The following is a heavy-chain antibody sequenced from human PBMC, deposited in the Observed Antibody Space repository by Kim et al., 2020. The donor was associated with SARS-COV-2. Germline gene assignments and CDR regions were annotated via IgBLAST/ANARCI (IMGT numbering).Heavy chain of an antibody. CDR1: GLSFDDSA. D-gene: IGHD3-10*01. J-gene: IGHJ6*02. Sequence: GGSLRLSCAASGLSFDDSAMNWVRQPPGKGLEWVAVISYDGRNKDYADSVKGRFTISRDNSKRTLYLQMNSLRVEDMAVYYCARGNYYESVSLSDYYNGMDVWGQGTTVTVSS. V-gene: IGHV3-30-3*01. CDR3: ARGNYYESVSLSDYYNGMDV. CDR2: ISYDGRNK.